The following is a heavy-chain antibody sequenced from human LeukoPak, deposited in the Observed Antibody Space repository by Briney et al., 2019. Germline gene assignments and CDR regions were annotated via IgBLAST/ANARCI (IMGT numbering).Heavy chain of an antibody. Sequence: ASVKVSCKASGGTFSSYTIGWVRQAPGQGLEWMGRIIPILGIANYAQKFQGRVTITADKSTSTAYMELSSLRSEDTAVYYCARRSSALDAFDIWGQGTMVTVSS. CDR3: ARRSSALDAFDI. J-gene: IGHJ3*02. V-gene: IGHV1-69*02. CDR1: GGTFSSYT. CDR2: IIPILGIA. D-gene: IGHD6-25*01.